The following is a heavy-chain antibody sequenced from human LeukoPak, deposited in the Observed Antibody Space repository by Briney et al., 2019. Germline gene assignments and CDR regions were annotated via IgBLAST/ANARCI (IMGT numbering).Heavy chain of an antibody. J-gene: IGHJ4*02. V-gene: IGHV3-21*01. CDR2: ISTSGSYI. D-gene: IGHD4-23*01. Sequence: PGGSLRLSCAASGFTFSSYSMNWVRQAPGKGLEWVSSISTSGSYIYYADSVKGRFTISRDNAKTSLFLQMNSLRADDTAVYYCVGWGDGGFFYWGQGTLVTVSS. CDR1: GFTFSSYS. CDR3: VGWGDGGFFY.